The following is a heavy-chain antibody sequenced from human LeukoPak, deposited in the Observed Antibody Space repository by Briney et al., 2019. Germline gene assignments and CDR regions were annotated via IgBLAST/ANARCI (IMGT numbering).Heavy chain of an antibody. V-gene: IGHV4-4*09. CDR1: RHSIRSSY. CDR2: NSTSGNT. Sequence: NPSDTPSLTHTVSRHSIRSSYQSGTPHSPTKGLESIGDNSTSGNTNYNPSLKSRVSISIDTSKNRFSLKLSSVTAADTAVYYCARLRNFEENYYYMDVWAKGTTVTVSS. J-gene: IGHJ6*03. CDR3: ARLRNFEENYYYMDV. D-gene: IGHD3-9*01.